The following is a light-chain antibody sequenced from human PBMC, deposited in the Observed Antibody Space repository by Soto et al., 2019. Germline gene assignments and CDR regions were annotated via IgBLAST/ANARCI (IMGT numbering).Light chain of an antibody. J-gene: IGLJ3*02. CDR1: TSNIGSNY. CDR3: ATWDDSLSALV. V-gene: IGLV1-47*01. CDR2: RNN. Sequence: QSVLTQPPSASGTPGQRVTISCSGSTSNIGSNYVHWYQHLPGTAPKLLMYRNNERPSGVPDRFSGSKSGTSASLAISGLRSEDEAEYYCATWDDSLSALVFGGGTKLTVL.